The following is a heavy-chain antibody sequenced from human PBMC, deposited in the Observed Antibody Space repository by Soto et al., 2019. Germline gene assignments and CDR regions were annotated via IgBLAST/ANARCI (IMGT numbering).Heavy chain of an antibody. CDR2: IWYDGSNK. CDR3: ARGGIQLWLRG. Sequence: QVQLVESGGGVVQPGRSLRLSCAASGFTFSSYGMHWVRQAPGKGLEWVAVIWYDGSNKYYADSVKGRFTISRDNSKNTLYLQMISLRAEDTAVYYCARGGIQLWLRGWGQGTLVTVSS. J-gene: IGHJ4*02. CDR1: GFTFSSYG. D-gene: IGHD5-18*01. V-gene: IGHV3-33*01.